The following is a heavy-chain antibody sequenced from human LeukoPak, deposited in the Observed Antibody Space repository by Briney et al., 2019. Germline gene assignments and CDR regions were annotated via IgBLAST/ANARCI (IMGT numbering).Heavy chain of an antibody. CDR3: AKGLAGSSKTGVDY. CDR1: GFTFSSYG. V-gene: IGHV3-30*18. CDR2: IPYDGSNK. Sequence: GRSLRLSCAASGFTFSSYGMHWVRQAPGKGLEWVAVIPYDGSNKYYADSVKGRFTISRDNSKNTLYLQMNSLRAEDTAVYYCAKGLAGSSKTGVDYWGQGTLVTVSS. D-gene: IGHD6-6*01. J-gene: IGHJ4*02.